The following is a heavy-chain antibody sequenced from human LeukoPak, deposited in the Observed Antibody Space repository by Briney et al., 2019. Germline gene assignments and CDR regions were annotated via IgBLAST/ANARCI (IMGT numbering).Heavy chain of an antibody. CDR1: GGSFSSYY. J-gene: IGHJ4*02. CDR3: AREGGYSGYDRGYFDY. V-gene: IGHV4-34*01. D-gene: IGHD5-12*01. Sequence: SETLSLTCAVYGGSFSSYYWSWIRQPPGKGLEWIGEINHSGSTNYNPSLKSRVTISVDTSKNQFSLKLSSVTAADPAVYYCAREGGYSGYDRGYFDYWGQGTLVTVSS. CDR2: INHSGST.